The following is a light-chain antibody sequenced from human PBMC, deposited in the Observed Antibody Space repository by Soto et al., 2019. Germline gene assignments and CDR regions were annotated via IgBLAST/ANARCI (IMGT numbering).Light chain of an antibody. J-gene: IGKJ4*01. V-gene: IGKV3-15*01. CDR1: QSLDNK. CDR3: QQYSDWPYT. CDR2: GAS. Sequence: EVVLTQSPATLSASPGERATLSCEASQSLDNKLAWYQQKPGQAPRLLIYGASGRATGVPGRVSGSGSGTDFTLTISTLQSEDFAVYYCQQYSDWPYTFGGGTKVDIK.